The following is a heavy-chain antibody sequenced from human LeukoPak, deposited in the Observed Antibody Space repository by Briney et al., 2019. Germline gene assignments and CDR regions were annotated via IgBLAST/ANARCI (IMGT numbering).Heavy chain of an antibody. Sequence: GRSLRLSCAASGFTFSSYGMHWVRQAPGKGLEGGAVIWYEGSNKYYADSVKGRFTISRDNSKNTVYLQMNSLRAEDTAVYYCARDSGSYYNTMDVWGQGTTVTVSS. CDR2: IWYEGSNK. D-gene: IGHD1-26*01. CDR1: GFTFSSYG. CDR3: ARDSGSYYNTMDV. J-gene: IGHJ6*02. V-gene: IGHV3-33*01.